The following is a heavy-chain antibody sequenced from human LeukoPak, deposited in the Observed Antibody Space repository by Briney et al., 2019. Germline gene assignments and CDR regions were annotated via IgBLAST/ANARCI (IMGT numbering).Heavy chain of an antibody. CDR2: ISDEGRHK. Sequence: PGGSLRLSCAASGFTFSRYAMHWVRQTPGKGLEWMAIISDEGRHKYYADSVEGRFTISRDNSKNTLSLQMNSLRAEDTAVYYCAKGDGSFVVDFWGQGTLVTVSS. CDR3: AKGDGSFVVDF. D-gene: IGHD6-19*01. CDR1: GFTFSRYA. V-gene: IGHV3-30*04. J-gene: IGHJ4*02.